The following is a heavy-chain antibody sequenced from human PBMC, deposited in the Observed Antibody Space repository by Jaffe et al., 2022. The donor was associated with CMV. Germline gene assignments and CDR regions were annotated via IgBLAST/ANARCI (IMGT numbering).Heavy chain of an antibody. V-gene: IGHV4-34*01. D-gene: IGHD2-15*01. CDR2: INHSGST. J-gene: IGHJ5*02. Sequence: QVQLQQWGAGLLKPSETLSLTCAVYGGSFSGYYWSWIRQPPGKGLEWIGEINHSGSTNYNPSLKSRVTISVDTSKNQFSLKLSSVTAADTAVYYCARRILGYCSGGSCYSGVNWFDPWGQGTLVTVSS. CDR3: ARRILGYCSGGSCYSGVNWFDP. CDR1: GGSFSGYY.